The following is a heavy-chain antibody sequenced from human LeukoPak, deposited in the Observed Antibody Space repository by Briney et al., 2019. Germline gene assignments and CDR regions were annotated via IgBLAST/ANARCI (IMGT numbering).Heavy chain of an antibody. Sequence: PGGSLRLSCAASGFTFSSYSMNWVRQAPGKGLEWVSSISSSSSYIYYAGSVKGRFTISRDNAKNSLYLQMNSLRAEDTAVYYCAILTGDYDSSGYPQPHDAFDIWGQGTMVTVSS. V-gene: IGHV3-21*01. CDR3: AILTGDYDSSGYPQPHDAFDI. D-gene: IGHD3-22*01. J-gene: IGHJ3*02. CDR2: ISSSSSYI. CDR1: GFTFSSYS.